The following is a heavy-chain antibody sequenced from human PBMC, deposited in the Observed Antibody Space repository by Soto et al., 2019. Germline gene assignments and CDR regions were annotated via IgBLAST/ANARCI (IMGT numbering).Heavy chain of an antibody. CDR1: GFTFDDYG. J-gene: IGHJ4*02. CDR2: INLNGGST. D-gene: IGHD2-15*01. CDR3: ARGGYCSGGSCSLFDY. V-gene: IGHV3-20*01. Sequence: EVQLVESGGGVVRPGGSLRRSCAASGFTFDDYGMSWVRQAPGKGLEWVSGINLNGGSTGYADSVKGRFTISRDNAKNSLYLQMNSLRAEDTALYHCARGGYCSGGSCSLFDYWGQGTLVTVSS.